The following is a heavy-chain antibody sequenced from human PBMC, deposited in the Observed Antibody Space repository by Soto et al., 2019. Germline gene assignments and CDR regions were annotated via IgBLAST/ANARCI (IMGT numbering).Heavy chain of an antibody. CDR2: VYYSEYT. J-gene: IGHJ4*02. CDR1: GGSMSPYY. CDR3: ARGLATVELDY. V-gene: IGHV4-59*01. D-gene: IGHD4-4*01. Sequence: SETLSLTCTVSGGSMSPYYWSWIRQAPGVGLEWIAYVYYSEYTHYNPSLKSRVTISVDTSKNQLSLKLTSVTAADTAVYYCARGLATVELDYWGPGALVTVYS.